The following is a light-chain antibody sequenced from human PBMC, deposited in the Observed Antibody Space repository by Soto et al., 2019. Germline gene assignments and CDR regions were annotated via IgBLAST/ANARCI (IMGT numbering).Light chain of an antibody. CDR2: AAS. CDR1: QSISTY. J-gene: IGKJ4*01. Sequence: DIQMTQSPSTLSASVGDRVTITCRASQSISTYLNWYQQKAGLAPKLLIYAASSLQSGVPSRFSGSGSGTDFTLTISRLEPEDFAVYYCQHCQPYGDSPPLTFGGGTKVDIK. V-gene: IGKV1-39*01. CDR3: QHCQPYGDSPPLT.